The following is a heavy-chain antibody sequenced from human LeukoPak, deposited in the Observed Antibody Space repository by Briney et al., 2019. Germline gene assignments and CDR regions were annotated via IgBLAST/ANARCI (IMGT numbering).Heavy chain of an antibody. CDR2: IYTSGGT. CDR1: GGSISSYY. V-gene: IGHV4-4*07. D-gene: IGHD4-23*01. J-gene: IGHJ4*02. CDR3: IYGGNSGDWLY. Sequence: SETLSLTCTVSGGSISSYYWSWIRQPAGKGLEWIGRIYTSGGTNYNPSLKSRVTISVDTSKNQFSLKLSSVTAADTAVYYCIYGGNSGDWLYWGQGTLVTVSS.